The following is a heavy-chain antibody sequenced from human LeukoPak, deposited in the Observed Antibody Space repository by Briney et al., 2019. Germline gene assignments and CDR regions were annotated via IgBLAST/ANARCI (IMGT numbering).Heavy chain of an antibody. Sequence: GGSLRLSCAASGFTFSSYGMHWVRQAPGKGLEWVAFIRYDGSNKYYADSVKGRFTISRDNSKNTLYLQMNSLRAEDTAVYYCAKAQTFNYYDSSGYFDYWGQGTLVTVSS. J-gene: IGHJ4*02. CDR1: GFTFSSYG. CDR3: AKAQTFNYYDSSGYFDY. V-gene: IGHV3-30*02. D-gene: IGHD3-22*01. CDR2: IRYDGSNK.